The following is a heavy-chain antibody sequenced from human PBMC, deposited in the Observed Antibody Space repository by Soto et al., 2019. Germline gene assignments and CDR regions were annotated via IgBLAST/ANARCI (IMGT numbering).Heavy chain of an antibody. CDR3: ARGRYGDY. D-gene: IGHD1-1*01. V-gene: IGHV1-18*01. J-gene: IGHJ4*02. CDR1: GYAFTTYG. CDR2: ISAHNGNT. Sequence: QVNLVQSGAEVKKPGASVKVSCKGSGYAFTTYGITWVRQAPGQGLEWMGWISAHNGNTNYAQKLQGRVTVTRDTATSTAYMELRSLRSDATAVYYGARGRYGDYWGQGALVTVSS.